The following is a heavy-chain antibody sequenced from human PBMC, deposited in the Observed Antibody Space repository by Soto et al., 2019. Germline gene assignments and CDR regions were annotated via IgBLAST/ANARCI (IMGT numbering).Heavy chain of an antibody. V-gene: IGHV3-7*02. CDR2: IKQDGSEK. CDR1: GFIFSDYW. D-gene: IGHD4-17*01. CDR3: ARVLAGPTVRDYAFDG. J-gene: IGHJ3*01. Sequence: PGGSLRLSCAASGFIFSDYWMSWVRQAPGKGLERVANIKQDGSEKYYVDSVKGRFTISRDNAKNSLYLQMNSRRAEDTAVFYCARVLAGPTVRDYAFDGWGQGTMVTV.